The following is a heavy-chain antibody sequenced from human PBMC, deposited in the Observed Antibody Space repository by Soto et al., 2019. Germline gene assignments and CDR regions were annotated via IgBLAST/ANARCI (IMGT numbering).Heavy chain of an antibody. CDR2: FKSVGAGGTT. Sequence: PGGSLRLSCTVSGLTFSDAWLNWVRQAPGKGLEWVGRFKSVGAGGTTEYAAPVKGRFTLSRDDLQSTMYLQMNSLKTDDTAVYFCIWESKFYSSWQWGRGTLVTVSS. CDR3: IWESKFYSSWQ. J-gene: IGHJ4*02. CDR1: GLTFSDAW. D-gene: IGHD5-12*01. V-gene: IGHV3-15*07.